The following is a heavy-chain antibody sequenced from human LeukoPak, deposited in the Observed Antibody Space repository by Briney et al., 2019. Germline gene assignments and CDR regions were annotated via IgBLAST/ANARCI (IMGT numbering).Heavy chain of an antibody. J-gene: IGHJ4*02. CDR1: GFTFSSYS. V-gene: IGHV3-21*01. Sequence: GGSLRLSCAASGFTFSSYSMNWVRQAPGKGLEWVSSISSSSSYIYYADSVKGRFTISRDNAKNSLYLQMNSLRAEDTAVYYCARGLRRGYYYGYWGQGTLVTVSS. D-gene: IGHD3-10*01. CDR3: ARGLRRGYYYGY. CDR2: ISSSSSYI.